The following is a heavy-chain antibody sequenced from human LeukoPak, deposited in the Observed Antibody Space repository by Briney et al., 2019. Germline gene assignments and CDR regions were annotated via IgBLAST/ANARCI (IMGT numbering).Heavy chain of an antibody. CDR1: GGSISSYY. V-gene: IGHV4-59*01. D-gene: IGHD3-22*01. Sequence: PSETLSPTCTVSGGSISSYYWSWIRQPPGKGLEWIGYIYYSGSTNYNPSLKSRVTISVDTSKNQFSLKLSSVTAADTAVYYCARDYYDSSGYSLLGYYYGMDVWGQGTTVTVSS. J-gene: IGHJ6*02. CDR3: ARDYYDSSGYSLLGYYYGMDV. CDR2: IYYSGST.